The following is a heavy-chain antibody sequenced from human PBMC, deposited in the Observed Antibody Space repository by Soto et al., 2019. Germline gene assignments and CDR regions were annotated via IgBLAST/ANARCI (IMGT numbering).Heavy chain of an antibody. CDR1: GGTFSSYA. J-gene: IGHJ6*02. V-gene: IGHV1-69*13. D-gene: IGHD6-6*01. Sequence: ASVKVSCKASGGTFSSYAISWVRQAPGQGLEWMGGIIPIFGTANYAQKFQGRVTITADESKNTLYLQMNSLRAEDTAVYYCAKWGTDFAARRNYYYYGMDVWGQGTTVTVSS. CDR2: IIPIFGTA. CDR3: AKWGTDFAARRNYYYYGMDV.